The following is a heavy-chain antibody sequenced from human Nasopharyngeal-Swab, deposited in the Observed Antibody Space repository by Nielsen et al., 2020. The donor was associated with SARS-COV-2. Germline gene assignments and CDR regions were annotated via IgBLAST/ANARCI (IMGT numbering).Heavy chain of an antibody. Sequence: GESLKISCAASGFTFNNYNFNWFRQAPGKGLEWVSSISSSSSYIYYADSVKGRFTISIDNAKNSLYLQMNSLRAEDTAVYYCARDGLDYDFWSAYFMDVWGQGTTVTVSS. J-gene: IGHJ6*02. V-gene: IGHV3-21*01. D-gene: IGHD3-3*01. CDR2: ISSSSSYI. CDR1: GFTFNNYN. CDR3: ARDGLDYDFWSAYFMDV.